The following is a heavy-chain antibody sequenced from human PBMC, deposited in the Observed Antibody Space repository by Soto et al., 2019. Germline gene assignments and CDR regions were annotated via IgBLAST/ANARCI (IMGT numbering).Heavy chain of an antibody. Sequence: QLQLQESGPGLVKPSETLSVNCTVSSAFLYSPSYYWGWIRQPPGAVLEWIGAINYGGSTYYNPSLNSRATISVATSKNQLSLILNSVTAADTAVYYCARRHAPRYCRGNNHFDLWGQGTLVAVSS. CDR3: ARRHAPRYCRGNNHFDL. CDR1: SAFLYSPSYY. D-gene: IGHD2-15*01. J-gene: IGHJ4*02. CDR2: INYGGST. V-gene: IGHV4-39*01.